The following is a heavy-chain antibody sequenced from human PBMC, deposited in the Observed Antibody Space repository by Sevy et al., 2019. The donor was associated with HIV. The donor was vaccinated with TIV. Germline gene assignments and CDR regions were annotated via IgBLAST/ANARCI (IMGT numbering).Heavy chain of an antibody. CDR3: SRGLYYYDMRGHQEPGDY. J-gene: IGHJ4*02. D-gene: IGHD3-22*01. Sequence: GGSLRLSCAASGITLTPYWMHWVRQVPGKGLVWVSRINSDGSSPSYAESVKGRFTISRDNGKNTVYLQMKSLRVEDTAVYFCSRGLYYYDMRGHQEPGDYWGQGVLVNVSS. CDR1: GITLTPYW. V-gene: IGHV3-74*01. CDR2: INSDGSSP.